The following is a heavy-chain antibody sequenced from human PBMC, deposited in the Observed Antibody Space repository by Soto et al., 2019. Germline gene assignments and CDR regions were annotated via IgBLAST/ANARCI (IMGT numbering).Heavy chain of an antibody. D-gene: IGHD1-26*01. CDR3: AREGGVSGWFDP. Sequence: SVKVSCKASGGTFSSYAISWVRQAPGQGLEWMGWIIPYFGTANYAQKFQGRVTMTADTSTSTAYMELRSLRSDDTAVYYCAREGGVSGWFDPWGQGTLVTVSS. CDR1: GGTFSSYA. CDR2: IIPYFGTA. J-gene: IGHJ5*02. V-gene: IGHV1-69*06.